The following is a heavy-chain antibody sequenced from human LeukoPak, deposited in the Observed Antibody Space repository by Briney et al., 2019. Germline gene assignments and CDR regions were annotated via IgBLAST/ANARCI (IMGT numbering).Heavy chain of an antibody. Sequence: ASVKVSCKASGYTFTGYYMHWVRQAPGQGLEWMGWISAYNGNTNYAQKLQGRVTMTTDTSTSTAYMELRSLRSDDTAVYYCAREVMSVVPAAIIPARDWGQGTLVTVSS. V-gene: IGHV1-18*04. D-gene: IGHD2-2*01. CDR3: AREVMSVVPAAIIPARD. CDR1: GYTFTGYY. J-gene: IGHJ1*01. CDR2: ISAYNGNT.